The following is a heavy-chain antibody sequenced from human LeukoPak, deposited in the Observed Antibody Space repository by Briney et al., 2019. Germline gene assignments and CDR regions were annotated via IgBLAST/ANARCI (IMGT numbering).Heavy chain of an antibody. CDR1: SSMFSSYA. CDR3: GGGEGAAGVYDAFDF. J-gene: IGHJ3*01. D-gene: IGHD3-16*01. V-gene: IGHV3-23*01. CDR2: ISGSGSRI. Sequence: QSGGSLRLSCEVSSSMFSSYAMTWVRQAPGKGLEWVSSISGSGSRIYYADSVKGRFTISRDNSKKTLYLQMKSLRPGDRAVYYWGGGEGAAGVYDAFDFWGQGALATVSS.